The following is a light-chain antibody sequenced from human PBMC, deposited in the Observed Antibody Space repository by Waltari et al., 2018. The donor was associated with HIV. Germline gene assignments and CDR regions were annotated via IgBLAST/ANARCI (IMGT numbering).Light chain of an antibody. V-gene: IGKV1-16*02. Sequence: DIQMTQSPSSLSASVGDTVAITCRASQVIKNFLAWFQQRPGQAPRSLIYSTSTLQSGVPSKFGGSGSGTNYTLTISNLQPEDVATYYRQQFFSYPLTFGGGTKVEIK. CDR2: STS. CDR1: QVIKNF. J-gene: IGKJ4*01. CDR3: QQFFSYPLT.